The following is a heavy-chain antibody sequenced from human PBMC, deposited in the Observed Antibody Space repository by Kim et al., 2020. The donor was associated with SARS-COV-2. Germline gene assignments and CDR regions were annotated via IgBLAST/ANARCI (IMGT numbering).Heavy chain of an antibody. D-gene: IGHD6-19*01. J-gene: IGHJ4*02. V-gene: IGHV4-59*01. CDR3: ARGGWYSAY. Sequence: SETLSLTCTVSGGSITNYYWSWIRQTPGQGQEWIGYIHYTGSTKYNPSLKSRVTISVDTSKNQFSLQLTSVTAADTAVYYCARGGWYSAYWGQGTLVTVSS. CDR1: GGSITNYY. CDR2: IHYTGST.